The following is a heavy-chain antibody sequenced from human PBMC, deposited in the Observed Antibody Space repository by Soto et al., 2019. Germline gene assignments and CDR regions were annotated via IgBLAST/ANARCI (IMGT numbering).Heavy chain of an antibody. CDR1: GYTFTGYY. CDR3: ARGTPVTTFFVGSHYGMDV. Sequence: ASVMVSCKASGYTFTGYYMHWVRQAPGQELEWMGWINPNSGGTNYAPKFQGWVTMTRDTSISTAYMELSRLRSDDTAVYYCARGTPVTTFFVGSHYGMDVWGQGTTVTVSS. V-gene: IGHV1-2*04. D-gene: IGHD4-17*01. CDR2: INPNSGGT. J-gene: IGHJ6*02.